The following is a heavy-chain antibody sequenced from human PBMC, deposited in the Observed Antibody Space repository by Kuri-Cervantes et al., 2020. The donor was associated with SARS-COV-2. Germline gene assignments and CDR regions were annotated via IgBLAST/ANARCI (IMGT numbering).Heavy chain of an antibody. D-gene: IGHD3-3*01. CDR2: ISSSSSYI. J-gene: IGHJ4*02. Sequence: GGSLRLSRAASGFTFSNAWMNWVRQAPGKGLEWVPSISSSSSYIYYADSVKGRFTISRDNAKNSLYLQMNSLRAEDTAVYYCARAGVRELRFLDLVYVPDYWGQGTLVTVSS. CDR1: GFTFSNAW. CDR3: ARAGVRELRFLDLVYVPDY. V-gene: IGHV3-21*01.